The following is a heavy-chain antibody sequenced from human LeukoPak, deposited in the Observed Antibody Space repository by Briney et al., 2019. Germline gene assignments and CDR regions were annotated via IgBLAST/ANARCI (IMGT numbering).Heavy chain of an antibody. Sequence: ASVKVSCKASGYTLTDYFMDWVRQAPGQGLEWMGWINPNSRGTKNAQQFQGRVTMTRDTSISTAYMELSSLRSDDTAIYYCARASIDGSGRHYFDYWGQGTLVTVSS. CDR2: INPNSRGT. CDR1: GYTLTDYF. CDR3: ARASIDGSGRHYFDY. J-gene: IGHJ4*02. V-gene: IGHV1-2*02. D-gene: IGHD3-10*01.